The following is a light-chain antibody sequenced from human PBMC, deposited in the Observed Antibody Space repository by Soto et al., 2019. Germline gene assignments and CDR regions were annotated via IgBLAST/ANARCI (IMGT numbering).Light chain of an antibody. J-gene: IGKJ1*01. CDR2: GAS. V-gene: IGKV3-11*01. CDR1: ESVSSN. CDR3: QQRSNWPT. Sequence: EIVLTQSPGTLSLSPGERATLSCRASESVSSNLAWYQQKPGQAPRLLIYGASTRATGIPARFSGSGSGTDFTLTISSLEPEDFAVYYCQQRSNWPTFGQGTKVDIK.